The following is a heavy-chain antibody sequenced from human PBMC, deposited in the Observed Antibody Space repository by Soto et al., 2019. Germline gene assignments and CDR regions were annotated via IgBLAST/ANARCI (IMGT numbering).Heavy chain of an antibody. J-gene: IGHJ4*02. CDR2: ISAYNGNT. D-gene: IGHD5-12*01. V-gene: IGHV1-18*01. CDR3: ARDLASSVATILVY. Sequence: ASVKVSCNASGYTFTSYFISWVRQAPGQGLEWMGWISAYNGNTNYAQKLQGRVTMTTDTSTSTAYMELRSLRSDDTAVYYCARDLASSVATILVYWGQGTLVTVSS. CDR1: GYTFTSYF.